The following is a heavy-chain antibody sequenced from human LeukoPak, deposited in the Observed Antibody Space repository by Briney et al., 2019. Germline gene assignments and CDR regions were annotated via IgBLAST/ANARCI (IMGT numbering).Heavy chain of an antibody. Sequence: GGSLRLSCAASGFTFSSYGMHWVRQAPGKGLEWVAVISYDGSNKYYADSVKGRFTISRDNSKNTLYLQMNSLRAEDTAVYYCARDPEGMDSSSHFDYWGQGTLVTVSS. V-gene: IGHV3-30*19. CDR3: ARDPEGMDSSSHFDY. CDR1: GFTFSSYG. CDR2: ISYDGSNK. J-gene: IGHJ4*02. D-gene: IGHD6-13*01.